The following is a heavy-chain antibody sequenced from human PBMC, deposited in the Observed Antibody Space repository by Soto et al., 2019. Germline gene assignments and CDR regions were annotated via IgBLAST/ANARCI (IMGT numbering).Heavy chain of an antibody. V-gene: IGHV4-61*01. J-gene: IGHJ5*02. CDR3: ARLGVRARGGPFDP. D-gene: IGHD3-16*01. CDR2: IYFTGNT. CDR1: GGSVSSGSYF. Sequence: NPSETLSLTCTVSGGSVSSGSYFWSWVRQAPGKGLEWIGHIYFTGNTNYNPSLKSRVTMSVDTSKHQFSLNLSSVTAADTAVYCARLGVRARGGPFDPWGQGTLVTVSS.